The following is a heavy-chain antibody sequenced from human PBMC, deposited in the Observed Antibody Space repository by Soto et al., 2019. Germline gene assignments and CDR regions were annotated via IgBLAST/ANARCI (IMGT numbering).Heavy chain of an antibody. Sequence: GGSLRLSCAGSGFTFSNYGLHWVRQAPGKGLEWVAVISYDGSHKYYADSVKGRFTISRDNSNNMLYLQMNSLRAEDTAVYYCAKDKSRIAAAGLEVFDYWGQGTLVTVSS. V-gene: IGHV3-30*18. CDR2: ISYDGSHK. J-gene: IGHJ4*02. CDR1: GFTFSNYG. CDR3: AKDKSRIAAAGLEVFDY. D-gene: IGHD6-13*01.